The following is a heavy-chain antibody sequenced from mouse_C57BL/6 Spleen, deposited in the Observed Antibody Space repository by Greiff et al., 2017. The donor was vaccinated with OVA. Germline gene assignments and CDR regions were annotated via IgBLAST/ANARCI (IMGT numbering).Heavy chain of an antibody. D-gene: IGHD1-1*01. CDR2: INPNNGGT. V-gene: IGHV1-26*01. Sequence: EVQLQQSGPELVKPGASVKISCKASGYTFTDYYMNWVKQSHGKSLEWIGDINPNNGGTSYNQKFKGKATLTVDKSSSTAYMELRSLTSEDSAVYYCARSSYYYGTRGDYWGQGTSVTVSS. J-gene: IGHJ4*01. CDR3: ARSSYYYGTRGDY. CDR1: GYTFTDYY.